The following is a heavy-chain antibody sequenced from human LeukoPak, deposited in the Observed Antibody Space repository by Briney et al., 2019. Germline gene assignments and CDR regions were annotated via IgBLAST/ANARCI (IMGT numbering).Heavy chain of an antibody. CDR3: ARRRNVVVPAAIRRGWFDP. J-gene: IGHJ5*02. CDR2: INHSGST. Sequence: SETLSLTCAVYGGSFSGYYWSWIRQPPGKGLEWIGEINHSGSTNYNPSLKSRVTISVDTSKNQFSLKLSSVTAADTAVYYCARRRNVVVPAAIRRGWFDPWGQGTLVTVSS. CDR1: GGSFSGYY. V-gene: IGHV4-34*01. D-gene: IGHD2-2*02.